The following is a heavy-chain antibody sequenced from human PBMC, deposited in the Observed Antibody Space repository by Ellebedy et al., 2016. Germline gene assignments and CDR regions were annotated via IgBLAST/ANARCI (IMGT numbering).Heavy chain of an antibody. J-gene: IGHJ6*02. Sequence: GGSLRLSXSASGFTFSSYAMHWVRQAPGKGLEHVSAISSNGGSTSYADSVKGRFTISRDNSKNTLYLQMSSLRAEDTAVYYCVREDIVATIAYYHYGMDVWGQGTTVTVSS. V-gene: IGHV3-64D*06. CDR2: ISSNGGST. CDR3: VREDIVATIAYYHYGMDV. CDR1: GFTFSSYA. D-gene: IGHD5-12*01.